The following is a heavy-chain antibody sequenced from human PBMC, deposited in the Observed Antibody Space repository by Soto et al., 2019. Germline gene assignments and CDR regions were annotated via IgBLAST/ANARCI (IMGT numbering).Heavy chain of an antibody. Sequence: LSLTCTVSGGSISSGAYYWSWIRQHPGEAPEWIGYIYYSGNTYYNPSLKSRVMISVDTSKNQFSLRLSSVTAADTAVYYCARVGISSSDAFDIWGHGTMVTVSS. V-gene: IGHV4-31*03. CDR1: GGSISSGAYY. J-gene: IGHJ3*02. CDR3: ARVGISSSDAFDI. CDR2: IYYSGNT. D-gene: IGHD6-6*01.